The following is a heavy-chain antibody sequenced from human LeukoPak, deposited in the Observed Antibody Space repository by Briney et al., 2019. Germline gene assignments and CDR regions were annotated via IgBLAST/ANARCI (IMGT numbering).Heavy chain of an antibody. CDR2: IDLYTGGA. CDR1: GYTFTDYH. J-gene: IGHJ6*02. Sequence: GASVKVSCKASGYTFTDYHMHRVRQAPGQGLEWMGCIDLYTGGAHYAQKFQDWLSMTRDTSINTAYMELSSLRSDDAAVYYCARDILGRSNGGSNYFGMEVWGQGTTVTVSS. CDR3: ARDILGRSNGGSNYFGMEV. V-gene: IGHV1-2*04. D-gene: IGHD2-15*01.